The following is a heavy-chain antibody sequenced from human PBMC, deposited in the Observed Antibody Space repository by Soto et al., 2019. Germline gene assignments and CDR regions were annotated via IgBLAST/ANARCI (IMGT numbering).Heavy chain of an antibody. V-gene: IGHV1-69*12. CDR1: GGTFSSYA. CDR3: ARVRRGYSYGSDYGMDV. D-gene: IGHD5-18*01. Sequence: QVQLVQSGAEVKKPGSSVKVSCKASGGTFSSYAISWVRQAPGQGLECMGGIIPIFGTADYAQTFQGRLTSTADESTCTAYMELSSVRSEDTAVYYCARVRRGYSYGSDYGMDVWGQGTTVTVS. CDR2: IIPIFGTA. J-gene: IGHJ6*02.